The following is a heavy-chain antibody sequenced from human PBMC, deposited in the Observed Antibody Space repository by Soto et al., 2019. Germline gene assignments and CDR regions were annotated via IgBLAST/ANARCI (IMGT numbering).Heavy chain of an antibody. CDR2: INPNTGGT. CDR3: TRARWAGTSDAFDC. Sequence: QVQLVQSGAEVKKFGASVKVSCKASGYTFTGYYLHWVRQAPGQGLECLGWINPNTGGTDSAQKFQGRVPMSRDTSIRIADMELSRLRSDDTAMYSCTRARWAGTSDAFDCWGQGTMVTVS. J-gene: IGHJ3*01. V-gene: IGHV1-2*02. CDR1: GYTFTGYY. D-gene: IGHD6-19*01.